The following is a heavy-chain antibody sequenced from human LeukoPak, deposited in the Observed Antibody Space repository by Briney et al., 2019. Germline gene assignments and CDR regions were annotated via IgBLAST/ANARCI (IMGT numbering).Heavy chain of an antibody. J-gene: IGHJ6*02. CDR2: ITSGSTTL. D-gene: IGHD3-22*01. CDR1: GFTFSNAW. CDR3: ARTDYYDSSGYYPTPYYYYGMDV. Sequence: GGSLRLSCAASGFTFSNAWMSWVRQAPGKGLEWISSITSGSTTLYYGDSVRGRFTVSRDNAKNSLYLQMNSLRAEDTALYYCARTDYYDSSGYYPTPYYYYGMDVWGQGTTVTVSS. V-gene: IGHV3-48*04.